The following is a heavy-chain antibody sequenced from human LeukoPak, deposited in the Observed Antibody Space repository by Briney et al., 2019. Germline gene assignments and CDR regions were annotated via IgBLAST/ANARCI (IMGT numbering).Heavy chain of an antibody. Sequence: ASVKVSCKASGYTFTSYGISWVRQAPGQGLEWMGWISAYNGNTNYAQKLQGRVTMTTDTSTSTAYMELRSLRPDDTAVYYCARDHPHDYDSSGYPIPWGQGTLVTVSS. V-gene: IGHV1-18*01. D-gene: IGHD3-22*01. CDR1: GYTFTSYG. J-gene: IGHJ4*02. CDR2: ISAYNGNT. CDR3: ARDHPHDYDSSGYPIP.